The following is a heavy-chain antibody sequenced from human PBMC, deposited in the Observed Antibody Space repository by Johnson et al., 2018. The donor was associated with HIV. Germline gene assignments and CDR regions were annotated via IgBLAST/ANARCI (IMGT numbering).Heavy chain of an antibody. J-gene: IGHJ3*02. D-gene: IGHD7-27*01. Sequence: VQLVESGGALVQPGGSLRLSRAASGFTFSSYAMSWVRQSPGKGLEWVSAISGSGGSTYYADSVKGRFTISRDNSKNTLYLQMNSLRAEDTAVYYCARAPGAGDAFDIWGQGTMVTVSS. CDR1: GFTFSSYA. CDR2: ISGSGGST. CDR3: ARAPGAGDAFDI. V-gene: IGHV3-23*04.